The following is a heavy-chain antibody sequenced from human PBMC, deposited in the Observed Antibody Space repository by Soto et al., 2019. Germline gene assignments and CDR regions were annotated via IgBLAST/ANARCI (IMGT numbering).Heavy chain of an antibody. Sequence: SETLSLTCAVYGGSFSGYYWSWIRQPPGKGLEWIGEINHSGSTNYNPSLKSRVTISVDTSKNQFSLKLSSVTAADTAVYYCARDPRYYDFWSGYSSYYGMDVRGPATSVSGSS. J-gene: IGHJ6*02. CDR2: INHSGST. CDR3: ARDPRYYDFWSGYSSYYGMDV. V-gene: IGHV4-34*01. CDR1: GGSFSGYY. D-gene: IGHD3-3*01.